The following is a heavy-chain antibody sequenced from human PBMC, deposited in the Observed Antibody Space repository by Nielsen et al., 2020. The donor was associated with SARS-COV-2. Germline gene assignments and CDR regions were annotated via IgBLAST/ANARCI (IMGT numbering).Heavy chain of an antibody. CDR1: GYTFTSYA. D-gene: IGHD2-2*01. CDR3: ARVEGYCSSTSCYLGDNWFDP. Sequence: ASVKVSCKASGYTFTSYAMNWVRQAPGQGLEWMGWINTNTGNPTYAQGFTGRFVFSLDTSVSTAYLQISSLKAEDTAVYYCARVEGYCSSTSCYLGDNWFDPWGQGTRVTGSS. V-gene: IGHV7-4-1*02. J-gene: IGHJ5*02. CDR2: INTNTGNP.